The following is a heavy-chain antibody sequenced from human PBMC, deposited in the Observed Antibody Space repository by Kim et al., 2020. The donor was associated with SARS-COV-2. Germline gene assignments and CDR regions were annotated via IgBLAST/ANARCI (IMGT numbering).Heavy chain of an antibody. CDR1: GYSFTGYY. CDR3: SRPPVREAGTVETY. J-gene: IGHJ4*02. D-gene: IGHD2-21*02. V-gene: IGHV1-2*06. Sequence: ASVKVSCKASGYSFTGYYIHWVRQAPGQGLEWIGRINPGSGDTNCAQKFQDRVTMTRDTSITTVFLELTALTPGDTAVYYCSRPPVREAGTVETYWGLGTLVTVSS. CDR2: INPGSGDT.